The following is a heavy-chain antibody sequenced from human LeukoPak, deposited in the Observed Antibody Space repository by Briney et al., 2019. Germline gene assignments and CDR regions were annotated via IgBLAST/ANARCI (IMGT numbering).Heavy chain of an antibody. V-gene: IGHV3-48*01. CDR2: ISSSSSTI. CDR3: ARDGRRPPYYFDY. D-gene: IGHD3/OR15-3a*01. CDR1: GFTFCSYS. J-gene: IGHJ4*02. Sequence: GGSLRLSXAASGFTFCSYSMNWVRQPPGKGLEWVSYISSSSSTIYYADSVKGRFTISRDNAKNSLYLQMNSLRAEDTAVYYCARDGRRPPYYFDYWGQGTLVTVSS.